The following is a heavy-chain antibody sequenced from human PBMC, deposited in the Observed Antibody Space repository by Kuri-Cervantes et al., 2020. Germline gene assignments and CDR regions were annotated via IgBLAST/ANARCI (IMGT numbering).Heavy chain of an antibody. CDR1: GVNFRSHW. D-gene: IGHD2-2*03. CDR3: ARSWITESGY. V-gene: IGHV3-23*01. Sequence: GESLKISCAASGVNFRSHWMSWVRQAPGKGLEWVSAISGSGGSTYYADSVKGRCTISRDSSKNTVYLQMNSLRVEDTAVYYCARSWITESGYWGQGTLVTVSS. J-gene: IGHJ4*02. CDR2: ISGSGGST.